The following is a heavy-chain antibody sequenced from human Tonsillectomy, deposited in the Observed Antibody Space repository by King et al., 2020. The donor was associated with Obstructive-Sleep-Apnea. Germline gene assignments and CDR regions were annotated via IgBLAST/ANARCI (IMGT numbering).Heavy chain of an antibody. J-gene: IGHJ4*02. CDR1: GVTFSSYG. CDR2: IWYDGSNK. V-gene: IGHV3-33*01. D-gene: IGHD3-9*01. CDR3: ARDNYDILTGYYGLFDY. Sequence: VQLVESGGGVVQPGMSLRLSCAASGVTFSSYGLHWVRQAPGKGLEWVVVIWYDGSNKYYADSLNGRFTISRDNSNNPRYMQINSLRAEDTAVYYCARDNYDILTGYYGLFDYWGQGTLVTVSS.